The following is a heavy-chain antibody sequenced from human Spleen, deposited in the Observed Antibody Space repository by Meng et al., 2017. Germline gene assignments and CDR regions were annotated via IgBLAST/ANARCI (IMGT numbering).Heavy chain of an antibody. J-gene: IGHJ4*02. CDR2: IHPSGHP. Sequence: QVQLVQSGAEVKKPGASVKVSCKASGYTYTDYQTEWVRQAPGQGLEWMGWIHPSGHPTYAQKLQGRVTITADKSTSTVYMELNSLRSEDTAVYYCARDDISPGTTFDYWGQGTLVTVSS. CDR3: ARDDISPGTTFDY. D-gene: IGHD1-7*01. CDR1: GYTYTDYQ. V-gene: IGHV1-18*01.